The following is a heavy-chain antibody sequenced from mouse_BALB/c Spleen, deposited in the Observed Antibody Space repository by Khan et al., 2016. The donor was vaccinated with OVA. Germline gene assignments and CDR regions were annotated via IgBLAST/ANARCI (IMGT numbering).Heavy chain of an antibody. D-gene: IGHD4-1*01. CDR1: GYTFTNYV. J-gene: IGHJ3*01. Sequence: VQLQQSGPELVEPGASVKMSCKASGYTFTNYVMHWVKQKPGQGLEWIGYINPYNAGTRYNEKFKGKATLTSDISSTTAYMELSSLTSEDSAVYSCARKASSWDFSFPYWGQGTLVTVSA. CDR2: INPYNAGT. V-gene: IGHV1S136*01. CDR3: ARKASSWDFSFPY.